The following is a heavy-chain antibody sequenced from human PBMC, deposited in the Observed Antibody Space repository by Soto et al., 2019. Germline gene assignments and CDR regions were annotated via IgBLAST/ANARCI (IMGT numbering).Heavy chain of an antibody. Sequence: TGGSLRLSCAASGFTFSSYGMHWVRQAPGKGLEWVAVISYDGSNKYYADSVKGRFTISRDNSKNTLYLQMNSLRAEDTAVYYCAKGDSYGYVGAFDIWGQGTMVTVSS. V-gene: IGHV3-30*18. CDR3: AKGDSYGYVGAFDI. J-gene: IGHJ3*02. CDR1: GFTFSSYG. CDR2: ISYDGSNK. D-gene: IGHD5-18*01.